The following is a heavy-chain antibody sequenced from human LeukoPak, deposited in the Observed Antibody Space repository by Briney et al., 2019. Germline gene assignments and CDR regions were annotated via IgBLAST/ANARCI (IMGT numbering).Heavy chain of an antibody. CDR3: VREGEGPLSKDFDY. Sequence: ASVTVSCKSSGFTFTDHYIHWVRQGPGQGLEWMGYIGPHSTFTSSPQEFQGRVTMTRDASMSTAYMELTRLTSDDTAVYYCVREGEGPLSKDFDYWGQGTLVTVSS. V-gene: IGHV1-2*02. J-gene: IGHJ4*02. D-gene: IGHD2/OR15-2a*01. CDR2: IGPHSTFT. CDR1: GFTFTDHY.